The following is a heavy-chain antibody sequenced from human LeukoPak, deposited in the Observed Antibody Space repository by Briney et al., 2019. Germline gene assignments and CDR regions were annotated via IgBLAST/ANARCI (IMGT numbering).Heavy chain of an antibody. CDR1: GYSISSGYY. CDR2: INHSGST. V-gene: IGHV4-34*01. Sequence: SETLSLTCAVSGYSISSGYYWSWIRQPPGKGLEWIGEINHSGSTNYNPSLKSRVTISVDTSKNQFSLKLSSVTAADTAVYYCARGGDVVVPAAMLGWFDPWGQGTLVTVSS. CDR3: ARGGDVVVPAAMLGWFDP. D-gene: IGHD2-2*01. J-gene: IGHJ5*02.